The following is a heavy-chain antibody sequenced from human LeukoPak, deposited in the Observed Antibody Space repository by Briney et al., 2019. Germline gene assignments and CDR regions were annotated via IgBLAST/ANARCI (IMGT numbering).Heavy chain of an antibody. Sequence: AGGSLRLSCAASGFTSASYAMSWVRQAPGKGLEWVAVMSYDGSSKYYADSVKGRFTISRDNSKDTLFLQMDSLRAEDTAVYYCARDRYSYGHYYFDYWGQGTLVTVSS. D-gene: IGHD5-18*01. CDR3: ARDRYSYGHYYFDY. CDR2: MSYDGSSK. J-gene: IGHJ4*02. CDR1: GFTSASYA. V-gene: IGHV3-30*14.